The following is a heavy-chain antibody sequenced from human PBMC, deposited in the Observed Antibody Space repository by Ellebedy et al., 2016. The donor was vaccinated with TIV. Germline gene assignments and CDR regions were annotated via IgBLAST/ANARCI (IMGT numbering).Heavy chain of an antibody. CDR1: GDSVSSNSAT. J-gene: IGHJ5*02. Sequence: SQTLSLTCAISGDSVSSNSATWNWLRQSPSRGLEWLGRTYYRSKWYNDYAVSVKSRITIKSDTSTNQFSLQLNSVTPEDTAVYYCARVEENSSGWLSWFDPWGQGTLVTVSS. CDR2: TYYRSKWYN. CDR3: ARVEENSSGWLSWFDP. V-gene: IGHV6-1*01. D-gene: IGHD6-19*01.